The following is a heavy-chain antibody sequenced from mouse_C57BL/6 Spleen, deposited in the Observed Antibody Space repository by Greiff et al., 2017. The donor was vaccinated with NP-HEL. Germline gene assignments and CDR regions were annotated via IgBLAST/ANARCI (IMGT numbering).Heavy chain of an antibody. CDR2: ISDGGSYT. CDR3: ARGGLQRGDY. CDR1: GFTFSSYA. D-gene: IGHD1-1*02. J-gene: IGHJ4*01. Sequence: EVMLVESGGGLVKPGGSLKLSCAASGFTFSSYAMSWVRQTPEKRLEWVATISDGGSYTYYPDNVKGRFTISRDNAKNNLYLQMSHLKSEDTAMYYCARGGLQRGDYWGQGTSVTVSS. V-gene: IGHV5-4*03.